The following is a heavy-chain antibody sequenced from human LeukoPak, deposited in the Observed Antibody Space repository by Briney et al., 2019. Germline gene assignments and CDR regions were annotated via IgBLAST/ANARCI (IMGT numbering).Heavy chain of an antibody. CDR3: AKSLGSDFDWLLCGMDF. J-gene: IGHJ6*02. D-gene: IGHD3-9*01. V-gene: IGHV3-30*18. Sequence: GGSLRLSCAASGFTFSSYGMHWVRQAPGKGLECVAVISYDGSNKYYADSVKGRFTISRDNSKNTLYLQMNSLRAEDTAVYYCAKSLGSDFDWLLCGMDFWGQGTTVTVSS. CDR2: ISYDGSNK. CDR1: GFTFSSYG.